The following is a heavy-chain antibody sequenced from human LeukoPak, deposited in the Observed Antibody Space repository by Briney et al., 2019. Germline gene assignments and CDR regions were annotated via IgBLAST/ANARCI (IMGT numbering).Heavy chain of an antibody. D-gene: IGHD1-14*01. Sequence: PGGSLRLSCAASGFTFSSYAMSWVRQAPGKGLEWVSTISGNGINTYYADSVKGRFTISRDNSKNTLYLQMNSLRAEDTAVYYCAREWPNRRTFDPWGQGTLVTVSS. V-gene: IGHV3-23*01. CDR2: ISGNGINT. CDR1: GFTFSSYA. CDR3: AREWPNRRTFDP. J-gene: IGHJ5*02.